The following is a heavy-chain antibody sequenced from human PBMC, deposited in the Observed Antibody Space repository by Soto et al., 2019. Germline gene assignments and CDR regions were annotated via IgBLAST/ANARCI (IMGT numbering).Heavy chain of an antibody. Sequence: GASVKVSCKASGYPFTSYYMHWVRQAPGQGLEWMGIINPSGGSTSYAQKFQGRVTMTRDTSTSTVYMELSSLRSEDTAVYYCALYSSGWYDGLDYFDYWGQGTLVTVSS. CDR3: ALYSSGWYDGLDYFDY. CDR2: INPSGGST. V-gene: IGHV1-46*03. J-gene: IGHJ4*02. CDR1: GYPFTSYY. D-gene: IGHD6-19*01.